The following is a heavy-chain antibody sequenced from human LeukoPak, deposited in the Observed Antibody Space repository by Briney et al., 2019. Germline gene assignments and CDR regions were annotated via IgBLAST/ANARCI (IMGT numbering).Heavy chain of an antibody. CDR3: AREVGATRGLDP. J-gene: IGHJ5*02. V-gene: IGHV3-53*01. Sequence: PGGSLRLSCAASGFTVSSNYMSWVRQAPGKGLEWVSIIYSSGNTYYADSVKGRFTISRDTSKNTLYLQMNSLGAEDTAFYYCAREVGATRGLDPWGQGTLVTVSS. CDR2: IYSSGNT. CDR1: GFTVSSNY. D-gene: IGHD1-26*01.